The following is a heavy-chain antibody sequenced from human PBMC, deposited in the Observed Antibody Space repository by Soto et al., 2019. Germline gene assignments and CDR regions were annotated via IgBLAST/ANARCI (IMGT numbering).Heavy chain of an antibody. V-gene: IGHV3-15*01. CDR2: IKSKTDGGTT. CDR1: GFTFSNAW. J-gene: IGHJ3*02. Sequence: SGGSMRLSCAASGFTFSNAWMSWVRQAPGKGLEWVGRIKSKTDGGTTDYAAPVKGRFTISRDDSKNTLYLQMNSLKTEDTAVYYCTTEIFGVALDAFDIWGQGTMVTVSS. CDR3: TTEIFGVALDAFDI. D-gene: IGHD3-3*01.